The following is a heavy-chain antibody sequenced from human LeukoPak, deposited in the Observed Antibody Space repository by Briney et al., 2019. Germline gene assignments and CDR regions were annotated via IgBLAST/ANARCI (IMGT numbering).Heavy chain of an antibody. D-gene: IGHD3-16*01. CDR2: TYYSGSA. J-gene: IGHJ4*02. CDR1: GGSINTYF. V-gene: IGHV4-59*01. CDR3: ARGLNSGSYAPFNY. Sequence: SETLSLTCTVSGGSINTYFWSWIRQPPGKGLEWIGYTYYSGSATYNPSLKSRVTISVDTSKNQFSLKLSSVTAADTGLYYCARGLNSGSYAPFNYWGQGTLVTVSS.